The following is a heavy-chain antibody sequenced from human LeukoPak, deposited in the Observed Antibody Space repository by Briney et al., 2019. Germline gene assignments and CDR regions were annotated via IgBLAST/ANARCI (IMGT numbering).Heavy chain of an antibody. D-gene: IGHD6-13*01. CDR2: ISWNSGSI. V-gene: IGHV3-9*01. Sequence: GRSLRLSCAASGFTFDDYAMHWVRHAPGKGLEWVSGISWNSGSIGYADSVKGRFTISRDNAKNSLYLQMNSLRAEDTALYYCAKDKGSSWAHPSYYFDYWGQGTLVTVSS. CDR3: AKDKGSSWAHPSYYFDY. CDR1: GFTFDDYA. J-gene: IGHJ4*02.